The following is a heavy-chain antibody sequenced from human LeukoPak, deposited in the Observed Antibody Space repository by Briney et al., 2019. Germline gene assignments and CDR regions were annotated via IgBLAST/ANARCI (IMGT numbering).Heavy chain of an antibody. V-gene: IGHV3-23*01. Sequence: GGSLRLSCAASGFTFSIYAMSWVRQAPGKGLEWVSAIRGSGGSTYYADSVKGRFTISRDNSKNTLYLQMNSLRAEDTAVYYCAKGHIIVVVPAAYDYWGQGTLVTVSS. CDR3: AKGHIIVVVPAAYDY. D-gene: IGHD2-2*01. CDR1: GFTFSIYA. CDR2: IRGSGGST. J-gene: IGHJ4*02.